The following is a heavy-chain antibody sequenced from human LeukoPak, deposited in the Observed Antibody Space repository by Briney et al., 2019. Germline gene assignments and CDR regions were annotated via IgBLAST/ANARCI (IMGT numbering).Heavy chain of an antibody. CDR1: GFPFSHYS. J-gene: IGHJ4*02. CDR3: ARDGILSGYDFDY. Sequence: GGSLRLPCATSGFPFSHYSMTWVRQAPGKGLEWVSSISSSSSYIYYADSVKGRFTISRDDAKNSLHLQMNSLRAEDTAVYYCARDGILSGYDFDYWGQGTLVTVSS. D-gene: IGHD3-9*01. CDR2: ISSSSSYI. V-gene: IGHV3-21*01.